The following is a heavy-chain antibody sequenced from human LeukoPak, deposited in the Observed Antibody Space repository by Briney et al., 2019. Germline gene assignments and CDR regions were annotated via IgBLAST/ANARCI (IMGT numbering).Heavy chain of an antibody. V-gene: IGHV1-18*01. J-gene: IGHJ4*02. CDR2: ISAYNGNT. D-gene: IGHD4-17*01. Sequence: GASVKVSCKASGYIFTSYGISWVRQAPGQGLEWMGWISAYNGNTNYAQKLQGRVTMTTDTSTSTAYMELRSLRSEDTAVYYCAGADYGDPLDYWGQGTLVTVSS. CDR3: AGADYGDPLDY. CDR1: GYIFTSYG.